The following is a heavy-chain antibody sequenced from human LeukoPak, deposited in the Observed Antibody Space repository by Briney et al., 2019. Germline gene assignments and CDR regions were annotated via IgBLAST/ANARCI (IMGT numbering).Heavy chain of an antibody. J-gene: IGHJ3*02. CDR1: GFTFSSYA. D-gene: IGHD1-26*01. CDR2: ISSNGGST. V-gene: IGHV3-64*01. CDR3: ARERRVGATPGAFDI. Sequence: GSLRLSCAASGFTFSSYAMHWVRQAPGKGLEYVSAISSNGGSTYYANSVKGRFTISRDNSKNTLYLQMGSLRAEDMAVYYCARERRVGATPGAFDIWGQGTMVTVSS.